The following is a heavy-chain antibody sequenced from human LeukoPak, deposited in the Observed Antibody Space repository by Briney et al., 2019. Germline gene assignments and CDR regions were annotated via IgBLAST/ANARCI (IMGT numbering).Heavy chain of an antibody. CDR3: ARGMRGGPPANY. D-gene: IGHD1-14*01. CDR2: IYHSGST. J-gene: IGHJ4*02. CDR1: GYSLSSDYY. V-gene: IGHV4-38-2*02. Sequence: PSETLSLTCTVSGYSLSSDYYWGWIRQPPGKGLEWIGSIYHSGSTYYNPSLKSRVTISVDTSKNQFSLKLSSVTAADTAVYYCARGMRGGPPANYWGQGTLVTVSS.